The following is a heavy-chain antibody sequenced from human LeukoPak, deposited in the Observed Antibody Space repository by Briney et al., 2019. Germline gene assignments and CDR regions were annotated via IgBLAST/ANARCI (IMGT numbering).Heavy chain of an antibody. CDR1: GFIFSNYG. CDR2: ISGSGGST. V-gene: IGHV3-23*01. Sequence: GGSLRLSCPASGFIFSNYGMSWVRQAPGKGLEWVSGISGSGGSTYYADSVKGRFTISRDNSKNTLYLQMNSLRAEDTAVYYCARDLMDIVVVPAAMWENWFDPWGQGTLVTVSS. J-gene: IGHJ5*02. D-gene: IGHD2-2*03. CDR3: ARDLMDIVVVPAAMWENWFDP.